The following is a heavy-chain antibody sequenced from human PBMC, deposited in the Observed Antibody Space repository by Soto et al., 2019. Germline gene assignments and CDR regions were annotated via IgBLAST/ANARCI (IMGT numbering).Heavy chain of an antibody. V-gene: IGHV3-53*02. J-gene: IGHJ4*02. D-gene: IGHD3-22*01. CDR3: ARDQPYYYDSSGYLD. CDR1: GFTVSSNY. Sequence: EVQLVETGGGLIQPGGSLRLSCAASGFTVSSNYMSWVRQAPGKGLEWVSVIHSGGSTYYADSVKGRFTISRDNSKNTLYLQMNSLRAEDTAVYYCARDQPYYYDSSGYLDWGQGTLVTVSS. CDR2: IHSGGST.